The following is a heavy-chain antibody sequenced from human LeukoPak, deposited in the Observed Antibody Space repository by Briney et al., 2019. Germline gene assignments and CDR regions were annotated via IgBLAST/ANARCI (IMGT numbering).Heavy chain of an antibody. J-gene: IGHJ3*02. CDR3: ARDEAYAFDI. CDR2: IGSSSAI. CDR1: GFTFSSYS. Sequence: SGGSLRLSCAASGFTFSSYSMNWVRQAPGKGLEWVSYIGSSSAIYYADSVKGRFTISRDNAENSLYLQMNSLRDEDTAVYYCARDEAYAFDIWGQGTMVTVSS. V-gene: IGHV3-48*02.